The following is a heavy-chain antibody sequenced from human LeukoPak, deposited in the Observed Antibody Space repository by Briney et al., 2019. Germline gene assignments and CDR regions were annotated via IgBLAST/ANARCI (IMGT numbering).Heavy chain of an antibody. D-gene: IGHD3-9*01. J-gene: IGHJ4*02. CDR1: GGSIGSYY. CDR3: ARVDLRYFDWLSTYYFDY. Sequence: KPSETLSLTCTVSGGSIGSYYWSWVRQPPGKGLEWVGNIYYSGSANYNPSLKSRVTISVDTSKNQFSLKLSSVTAADTAGYYCARVDLRYFDWLSTYYFDYWGQGTLVTVSS. V-gene: IGHV4-59*01. CDR2: IYYSGSA.